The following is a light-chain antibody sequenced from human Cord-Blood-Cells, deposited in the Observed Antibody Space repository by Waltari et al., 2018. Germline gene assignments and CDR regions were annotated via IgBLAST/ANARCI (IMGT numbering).Light chain of an antibody. Sequence: EIVLTQSPGTLSLSPGERATLSCRASQSVSSSYLAWYQQKPGQAPSLLIFGASSRATGISDRFSGSGSGTDFTLTISVLEPEDFAVYYCQQYGSSPWTFGQGTKVEIK. CDR2: GAS. CDR1: QSVSSSY. J-gene: IGKJ1*01. CDR3: QQYGSSPWT. V-gene: IGKV3-20*01.